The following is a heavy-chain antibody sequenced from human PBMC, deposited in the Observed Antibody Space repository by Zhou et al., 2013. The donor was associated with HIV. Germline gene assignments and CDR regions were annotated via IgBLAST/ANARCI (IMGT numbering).Heavy chain of an antibody. CDR2: ISADNSNT. J-gene: IGHJ4*02. CDR1: GYTLTGFG. CDR3: ARGGSGYGY. Sequence: QVQLMQSGGEVKRPGASVKVSCKASGYTLTGFGLSWVRQAPRQGLEWMGWISADNSNTNVTHKFQGRISMTTDIATTTAYMELRGLTSDDTAVYYCARGGSGYGYWGQGTLVTVSS. V-gene: IGHV1-18*01. D-gene: IGHD3-22*01.